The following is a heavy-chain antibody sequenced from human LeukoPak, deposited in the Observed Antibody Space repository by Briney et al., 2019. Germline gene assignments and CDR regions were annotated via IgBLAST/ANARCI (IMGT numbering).Heavy chain of an antibody. Sequence: PSETLSLTCTVSGHSLNTYYWASIRQTPGKELEWIRFVASSGTPNYNPSLKSRFTISIDTPKNQFSLALTSATPADTAVYYCARVVRGVVTSNWFDPWGQGTLVSVSS. J-gene: IGHJ5*02. CDR2: VASSGTP. CDR1: GHSLNTYY. D-gene: IGHD2-21*02. CDR3: ARVVRGVVTSNWFDP. V-gene: IGHV4-59*01.